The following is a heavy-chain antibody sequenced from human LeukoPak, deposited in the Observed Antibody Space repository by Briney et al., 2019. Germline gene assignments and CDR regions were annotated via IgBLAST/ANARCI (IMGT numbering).Heavy chain of an antibody. CDR1: GGSISSSSYY. D-gene: IGHD3-16*02. CDR3: ARPIMITFGGVIVNNEAQYNWFDP. Sequence: SEALSLTCTVSGGSISSSSYYWGWIRQPPGKGLEWIGSIYYSGSTYYNPSLKSRVTISVDTSKNQFSLKLSSVTAADTAVYYCARPIMITFGGVIVNNEAQYNWFDPWGQGTLVTVSS. J-gene: IGHJ5*02. V-gene: IGHV4-39*07. CDR2: IYYSGST.